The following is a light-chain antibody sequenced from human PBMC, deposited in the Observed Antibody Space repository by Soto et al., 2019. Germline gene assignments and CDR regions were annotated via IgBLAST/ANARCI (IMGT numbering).Light chain of an antibody. CDR1: QSVGGL. Sequence: EILLTQSPATLSLSPGDRDTLSCRASQSVGGLLAWYQQKPGQATRILIYDESNRATGIKARFSGSGSGTDFTLTISSIEPEDFAVYYCKQHRNWQITFGQGTRLEIK. J-gene: IGKJ5*01. V-gene: IGKV3-11*01. CDR3: KQHRNWQIT. CDR2: DES.